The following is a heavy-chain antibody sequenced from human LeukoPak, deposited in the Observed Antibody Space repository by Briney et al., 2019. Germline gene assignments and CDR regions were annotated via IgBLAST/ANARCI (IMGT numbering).Heavy chain of an antibody. Sequence: SETLSLTCTVSGGSISSSSYYWGWIRQPPGKGLEWNGSIYYSGSTYYNPSLKSRVTISVDTSKNQFSLKLSSVTAADTAVYYCARLSPGAQWYFDLWGRGTLVTVSS. D-gene: IGHD3-10*01. CDR1: GGSISSSSYY. J-gene: IGHJ2*01. CDR2: IYYSGST. V-gene: IGHV4-39*01. CDR3: ARLSPGAQWYFDL.